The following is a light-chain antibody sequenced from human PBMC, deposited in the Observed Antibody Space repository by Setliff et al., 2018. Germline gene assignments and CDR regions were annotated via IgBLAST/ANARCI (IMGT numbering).Light chain of an antibody. CDR1: SSDLGDNNF. CDR3: NSYTTSNTYV. Sequence: QSALTQRAPVSGSPGQSNTISCTGSSSDLGDNNFDSWYQQHPGKAPKLLFYAVNKRPSGVSNRFSASKSANTASLTISGLQAEDEADYYCNSYTTSNTYVFGSGTKVTVL. V-gene: IGLV2-14*01. J-gene: IGLJ1*01. CDR2: AVN.